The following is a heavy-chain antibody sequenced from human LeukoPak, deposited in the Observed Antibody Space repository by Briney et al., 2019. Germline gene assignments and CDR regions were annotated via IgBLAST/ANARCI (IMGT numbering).Heavy chain of an antibody. Sequence: GGSLRLSCAASGFTFDDNTMHWVRHTPGRGLEWVSFITWKSHRTHYADSVRGRFTVSRDNSKDSMHLEMNSLKTEDTGLYHCASEVGYRSLGYLGQGTLVTVSS. D-gene: IGHD3-3*01. CDR2: ITWKSHRT. V-gene: IGHV3-43*01. CDR3: ASEVGYRSLGY. CDR1: GFTFDDNT. J-gene: IGHJ4*02.